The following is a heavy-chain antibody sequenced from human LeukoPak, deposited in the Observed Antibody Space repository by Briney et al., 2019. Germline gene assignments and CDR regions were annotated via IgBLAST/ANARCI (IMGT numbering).Heavy chain of an antibody. CDR3: ARKYCGGDCYIYYYGMDV. CDR2: IKQDGSEK. CDR1: GFTFSSYW. Sequence: GGSLRPSCAASGFTFSSYWMSWVRQAPGKGLEWVANIKQDGSEKYYVDSVKGRFTISRDNAKNSLYLQMNSLRAEDTAVYYCARKYCGGDCYIYYYGMDVWGQGTTVTVSS. V-gene: IGHV3-7*01. D-gene: IGHD2-21*02. J-gene: IGHJ6*02.